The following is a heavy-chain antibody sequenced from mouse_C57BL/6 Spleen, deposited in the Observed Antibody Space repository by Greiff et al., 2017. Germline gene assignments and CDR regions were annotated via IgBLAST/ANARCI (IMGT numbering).Heavy chain of an antibody. V-gene: IGHV5-6*01. CDR1: GFTFSSYG. Sequence: EVQRVESGGDLVKPGGSLKLSCAASGFTFSSYGMSWVRQTPDKRLEWVATISSGGSYTYYPDSVKGRFTISRDNAKNTLYLQMSSLKSEDTAMYYCAIHELATVVASPYYFDYWGQGTTLTVSS. CDR2: ISSGGSYT. D-gene: IGHD1-1*01. J-gene: IGHJ2*01. CDR3: AIHELATVVASPYYFDY.